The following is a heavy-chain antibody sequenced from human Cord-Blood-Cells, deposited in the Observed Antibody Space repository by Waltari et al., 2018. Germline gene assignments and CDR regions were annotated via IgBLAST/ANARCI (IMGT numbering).Heavy chain of an antibody. CDR2: MNPNSGNT. D-gene: IGHD3-10*01. CDR3: ARGGPNYYGSGSDAFDI. V-gene: IGHV1-8*01. J-gene: IGHJ3*02. Sequence: QVQLVQSGAEVKKPGASVKVSCKASGYTFTSYDINWVRQATGPGLEWMGWMNPNSGNTGYAQKFQGRVTMTRNTSISTAYMELSSLRSEDTAVYYCARGGPNYYGSGSDAFDIWGQGTMVTVSS. CDR1: GYTFTSYD.